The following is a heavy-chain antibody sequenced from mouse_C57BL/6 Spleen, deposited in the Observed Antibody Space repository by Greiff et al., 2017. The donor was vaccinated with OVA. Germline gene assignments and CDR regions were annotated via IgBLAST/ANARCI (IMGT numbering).Heavy chain of an antibody. CDR2: ISNLAYSI. V-gene: IGHV5-15*01. Sequence: DVMLVASGGGLVQPGGSLKLSCAASGFTFSDYGMAWVRQAPRKGPEWVAFISNLAYSIYYADTVTGRFTISRENAKNTLYLEMSSLRSEDTAMYYCAREGTAGFDYWGQGTTLTVSS. J-gene: IGHJ2*01. CDR1: GFTFSDYG. D-gene: IGHD3-3*01. CDR3: AREGTAGFDY.